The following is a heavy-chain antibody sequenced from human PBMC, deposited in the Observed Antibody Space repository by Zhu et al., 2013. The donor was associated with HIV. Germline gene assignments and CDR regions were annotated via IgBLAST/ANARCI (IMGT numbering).Heavy chain of an antibody. D-gene: IGHD3-10*01. Sequence: QVQLVQSGAEVKKPGASVKVSCKASGYTFTNYYLHWVRQAPGQGLEWMGIINPSGGGTSSAQKFQGRVTMTRDTSTSTVYMEVSSLRSEDTAVYYCATEIWGSGLTNTHDAFDIWAKGQWSPSLQ. CDR1: GYTFTNYY. V-gene: IGHV1-46*03. CDR2: INPSGGGT. CDR3: ATEIWGSGLTNTHDAFDI. J-gene: IGHJ3*02.